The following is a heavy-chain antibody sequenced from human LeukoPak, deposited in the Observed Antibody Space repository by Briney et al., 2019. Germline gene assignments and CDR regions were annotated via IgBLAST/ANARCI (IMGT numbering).Heavy chain of an antibody. V-gene: IGHV3-64D*06. CDR1: GFTFNNYP. CDR3: ARAPRDGYNYDDY. CDR2: INSNGDST. D-gene: IGHD5-24*01. Sequence: GGSLRLSCSASGFTFNNYPMHWVRQAPGQGLEYVSAINSNGDSTYNADSVKGRFTISRDNSKNTLYLQMSSLRVEDTAVYYCARAPRDGYNYDDYWGQGTLVTVSA. J-gene: IGHJ4*02.